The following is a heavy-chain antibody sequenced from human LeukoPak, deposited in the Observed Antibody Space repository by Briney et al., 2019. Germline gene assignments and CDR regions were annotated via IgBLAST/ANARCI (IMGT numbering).Heavy chain of an antibody. D-gene: IGHD3-10*01. CDR2: IYYSGST. CDR1: GGSISSYY. CDR3: AKSTGKKGWFAP. V-gene: IGHV4-59*01. Sequence: SETLSLTCTVSGGSISSYYWSWIRQPPGKGLEWIGYIYYSGSTNYNPSLKSRVTISVDTSKNQFSLKLSSVTAADTAVYYCAKSTGKKGWFAPWGQGTLVTVSS. J-gene: IGHJ5*02.